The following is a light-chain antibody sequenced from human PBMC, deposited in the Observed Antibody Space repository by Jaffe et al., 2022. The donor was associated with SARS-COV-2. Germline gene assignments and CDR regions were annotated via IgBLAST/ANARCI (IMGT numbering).Light chain of an antibody. CDR3: QQYSSFPLT. Sequence: EIVLTQSPGTLSLSPGERATLSCRASQSVSSVYLAWYQQKPGQAPRLLIYGASSRATGIPDRFSGSGSGTDFTLTISRLEPEDFAVYYCQQYSSFPLTFGGGTKVEIK. V-gene: IGKV3-20*01. CDR2: GAS. J-gene: IGKJ4*01. CDR1: QSVSSVY.